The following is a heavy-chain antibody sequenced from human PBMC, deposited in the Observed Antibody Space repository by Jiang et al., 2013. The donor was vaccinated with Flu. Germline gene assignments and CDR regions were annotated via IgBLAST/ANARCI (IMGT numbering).Heavy chain of an antibody. CDR1: GGSISSNSYY. Sequence: LLKPSETLSLTCTVSGGSISSNSYYWGWIRQPPGKGLEWIGNIYYSGSTYYNPSLKSRVTVSVDTSKNQFSLKLSSVTAADTAVYYCATSGRGYSSSWYPFDYWGQGTLVTVSS. J-gene: IGHJ4*02. V-gene: IGHV4-39*01. CDR3: ATSGRGYSSSWYPFDY. D-gene: IGHD6-13*01. CDR2: IYYSGST.